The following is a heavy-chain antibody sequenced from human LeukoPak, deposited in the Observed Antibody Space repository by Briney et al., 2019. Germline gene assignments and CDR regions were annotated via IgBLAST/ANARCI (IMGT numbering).Heavy chain of an antibody. CDR3: AKDQATYYDFWSGYYTEPYFHY. CDR2: ISGSGGST. V-gene: IGHV3-23*01. Sequence: PGGSLRLSCAASGFTFSSYAMSWVRQAPGKGLEWVSAISGSGGSTYYADSVKGRFTLSRDNSKNTLYLQMNRLRAEDTAVYYCAKDQATYYDFWSGYYTEPYFHYWAQGPLVTVSS. CDR1: GFTFSSYA. D-gene: IGHD3-3*01. J-gene: IGHJ4*02.